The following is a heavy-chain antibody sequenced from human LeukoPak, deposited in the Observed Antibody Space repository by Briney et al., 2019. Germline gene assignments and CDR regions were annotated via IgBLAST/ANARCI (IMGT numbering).Heavy chain of an antibody. Sequence: SETLSLTCTVSGGSLSSSSYYWGWIRQPPGRGLECFGSIYYSGSTYYNPSLKSLVTISVDTSKNQFSLKLSSVTAADTAVYYCGRQEYLQQLVYFDYWGQGTLVTVSS. V-gene: IGHV4-39*01. D-gene: IGHD6-13*01. CDR3: GRQEYLQQLVYFDY. CDR1: GGSLSSSSYY. CDR2: IYYSGST. J-gene: IGHJ4*02.